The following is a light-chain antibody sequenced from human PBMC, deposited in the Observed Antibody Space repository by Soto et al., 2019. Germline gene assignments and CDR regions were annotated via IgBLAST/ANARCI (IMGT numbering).Light chain of an antibody. V-gene: IGLV3-16*01. J-gene: IGLJ3*02. CDR1: GLPRKY. Sequence: SYELTQPPSVSVSLGQMARITCSGEGLPRKYAYWYQQKPGQPPVLVIHKDSERPSGITERFSGSSSGTIATLTITGVQAEDEADYYCLSADSGRTTSYRVFGGGTKLTVL. CDR3: LSADSGRTTSYRV. CDR2: KDS.